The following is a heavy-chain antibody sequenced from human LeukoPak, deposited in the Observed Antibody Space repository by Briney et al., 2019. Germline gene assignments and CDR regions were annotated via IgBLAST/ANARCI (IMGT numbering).Heavy chain of an antibody. D-gene: IGHD2-15*01. Sequence: AGGSLRLSCAASGFTFSSYAMSWVRQAPGKRLEWVSTISGSGVSTYYADSVKGRFTISRDNSKNTLYLQMNSLRAEDTAVYYCAKGTHAPFIVVVHDFYFDYWGQGTLVTLSS. CDR3: AKGTHAPFIVVVHDFYFDY. V-gene: IGHV3-23*01. CDR2: ISGSGVST. J-gene: IGHJ4*02. CDR1: GFTFSSYA.